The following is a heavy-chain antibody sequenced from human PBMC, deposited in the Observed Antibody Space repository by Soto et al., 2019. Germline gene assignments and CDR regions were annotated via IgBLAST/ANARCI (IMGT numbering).Heavy chain of an antibody. CDR2: INHSGST. Sequence: PSETLSLTCAVSGGSFSGYYWSWIRQPPGKGLEWIGEINHSGSTNYNPSLKSRVTISVDTSKNQFSLKLSSVTAADTAVYYCASGRYSYGYFDYWGQGTLVTVSS. V-gene: IGHV4-34*01. CDR3: ASGRYSYGYFDY. D-gene: IGHD5-18*01. CDR1: GGSFSGYY. J-gene: IGHJ4*02.